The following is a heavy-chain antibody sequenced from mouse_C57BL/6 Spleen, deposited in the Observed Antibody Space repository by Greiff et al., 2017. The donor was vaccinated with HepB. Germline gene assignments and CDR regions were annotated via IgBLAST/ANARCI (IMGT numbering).Heavy chain of an antibody. CDR1: GFTFSSYG. CDR3: ARSSSLYFDY. D-gene: IGHD1-1*01. Sequence: DVKLVESGGDLVKPGGSLKLSCAASGFTFSSYGMSWVRQTPDKRLEWVATISSGGSYTYYPDSVKGRFTISRDNAKNTLYLQMSSLKSEDTAMYYCARSSSLYFDYWGQGTTLTVSS. J-gene: IGHJ2*01. CDR2: ISSGGSYT. V-gene: IGHV5-6*02.